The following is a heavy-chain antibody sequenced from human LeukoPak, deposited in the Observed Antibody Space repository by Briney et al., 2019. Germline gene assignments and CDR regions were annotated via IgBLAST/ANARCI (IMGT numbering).Heavy chain of an antibody. CDR2: INPNSGAT. D-gene: IGHD6-19*01. V-gene: IGHV1-2*02. CDR3: ARVGSGWYLLY. J-gene: IGHJ4*02. Sequence: ASVKVPCKASGYTFTGQYLHWVRQAPGQGLEWMGWINPNSGATTYAQTFQGRVTMTRDTSISTVYMDLSSLTSDDTAVYYCARVGSGWYLLYWGQGTLVTVSS. CDR1: GYTFTGQY.